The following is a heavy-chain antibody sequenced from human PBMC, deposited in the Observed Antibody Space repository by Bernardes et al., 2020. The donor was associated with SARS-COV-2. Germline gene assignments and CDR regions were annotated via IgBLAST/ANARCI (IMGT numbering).Heavy chain of an antibody. Sequence: SLRLSCVASGFTFSSYAMTWVRQAPGRGLEWVSTISGSGSATFYTDSVKGRFTISRDNSKNTLFVQMNSLRAEDTAIYYCAKPQGLDFGDYFDYWGQGTLVTVSS. D-gene: IGHD2-21*01. CDR3: AKPQGLDFGDYFDY. CDR1: GFTFSSYA. CDR2: ISGSGSAT. V-gene: IGHV3-23*01. J-gene: IGHJ4*02.